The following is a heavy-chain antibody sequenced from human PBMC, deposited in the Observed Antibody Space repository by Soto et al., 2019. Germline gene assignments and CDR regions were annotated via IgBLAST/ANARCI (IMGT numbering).Heavy chain of an antibody. CDR1: GFPFSGCS. J-gene: IGHJ4*02. CDR3: ARDQLHWVPELVS. V-gene: IGHV3-21*06. CDR2: MSIRGRYT. Sequence: GGSLRLSCAASGFPFSGCSMNLVRQSPGKGLEWVSSMSIRGRYTYYADSVKGRFTISRDNAQNTLYLQMNSLRVEDTAVYYCARDQLHWVPELVSWGQVTLVAVSS. D-gene: IGHD7-27*01.